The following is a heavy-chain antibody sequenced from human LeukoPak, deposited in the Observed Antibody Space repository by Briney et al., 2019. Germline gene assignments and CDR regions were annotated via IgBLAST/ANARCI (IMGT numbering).Heavy chain of an antibody. J-gene: IGHJ6*02. V-gene: IGHV1-8*01. CDR3: ARGGRVIIKGTLGYYYGMDV. CDR2: MNPNRGNT. D-gene: IGHD3-9*01. CDR1: GYTFTSYD. Sequence: AAVKVSLKASGYTFTSYDINSVRQATGQGREWMGSMNPNRGNTGYPQKFQGRVTMTRNTPTSTAYMELSSLTAEEAAVYYCARGGRVIIKGTLGYYYGMDVWGQGTTVTVSS.